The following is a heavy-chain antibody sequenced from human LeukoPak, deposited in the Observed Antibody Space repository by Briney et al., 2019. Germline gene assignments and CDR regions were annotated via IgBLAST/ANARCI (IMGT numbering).Heavy chain of an antibody. Sequence: ASVKVSCKASGYTFTSYYMHWVRQAPGQRLEWMGWINAGNGNTKYSQKFQGRVTITRDTSASTAYMELSSLRSEDTAVYYCVSGARQAYFDYWGQGTLVTVSS. CDR1: GYTFTSYY. V-gene: IGHV1-3*01. D-gene: IGHD4/OR15-4a*01. CDR3: VSGARQAYFDY. CDR2: INAGNGNT. J-gene: IGHJ4*02.